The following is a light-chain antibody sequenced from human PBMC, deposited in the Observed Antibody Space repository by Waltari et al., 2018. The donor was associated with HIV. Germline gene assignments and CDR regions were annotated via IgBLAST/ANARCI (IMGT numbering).Light chain of an antibody. CDR1: SLDVAPYYY. CDR3: SSYTSSSSRV. CDR2: EVS. V-gene: IGLV2-14*01. Sequence: QSALTQPASVSAPPVQSLTISCTGTSLDVAPYYYVSWYPHNQGKAPNLLIFEVSNRPSGVPNRFSGSKSGNTASLGISELQAEDEADYYCSSYTSSSSRVFGGGTKLTVL. J-gene: IGLJ2*01.